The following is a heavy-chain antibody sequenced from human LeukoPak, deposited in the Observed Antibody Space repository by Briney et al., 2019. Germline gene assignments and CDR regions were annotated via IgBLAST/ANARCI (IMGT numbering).Heavy chain of an antibody. CDR1: GFTFSDYN. D-gene: IGHD3-9*01. CDR3: ARSIGLTGGGVDV. CDR2: ITNGGSTI. V-gene: IGHV3-11*01. J-gene: IGHJ6*02. Sequence: GGSLRLSCAASGFTFSDYNMNWVRQAPGKGLEWVSYITNGGSTIHHADSVKDRFTISRDNAKKTLYLQMNSLRAEDTAVYYCARSIGLTGGGVDVWGQGTTVTVS.